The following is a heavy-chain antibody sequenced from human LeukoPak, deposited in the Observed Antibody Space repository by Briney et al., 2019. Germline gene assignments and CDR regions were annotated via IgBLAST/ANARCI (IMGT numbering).Heavy chain of an antibody. J-gene: IGHJ4*02. CDR1: GGSISSSNW. CDR3: ARGAY. CDR2: IYHGGST. D-gene: IGHD3-16*01. V-gene: IGHV4-4*02. Sequence: SETLSLTCAVSGGSISSSNWWSWVRQPPGKGLEWIGEIYHGGSTSYAQKFQGRVTMTRDTSTSTVYMELSSLRSEDTAVYYCARGAYWGQGTLVTVSS.